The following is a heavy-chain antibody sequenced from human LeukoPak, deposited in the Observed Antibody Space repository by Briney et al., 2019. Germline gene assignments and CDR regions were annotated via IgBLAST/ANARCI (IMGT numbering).Heavy chain of an antibody. V-gene: IGHV4-4*07. Sequence: PSETLSLTCTVSGGSISSYYWSWIRQPAGKGLEWIGRIFSSGSTNYSPSLKTRVTISVDTSKNQFSLNLSSVTAADTAVYYCARTIGYCSSTSCYIQNKDYFDYWGQGTLVTVSS. CDR3: ARTIGYCSSTSCYIQNKDYFDY. J-gene: IGHJ4*02. D-gene: IGHD2-2*01. CDR2: IFSSGST. CDR1: GGSISSYY.